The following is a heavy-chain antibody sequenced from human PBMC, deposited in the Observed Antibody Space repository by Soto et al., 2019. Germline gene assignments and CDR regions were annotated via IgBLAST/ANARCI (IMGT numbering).Heavy chain of an antibody. V-gene: IGHV4-59*08. CDR2: IYYSGST. CDR1: GGSISSYY. CDR3: AILREYRNWFDP. D-gene: IGHD2-2*01. Sequence: SETLSLTCTVSGGSISSYYWSWIRQPPGKGLEWIGYIYYSGSTNYNPSLKSRVTISVDTSKNQFSLKLSSVTAADTAGYYCAILREYRNWFDPSGQGTLLTVSS. J-gene: IGHJ5*02.